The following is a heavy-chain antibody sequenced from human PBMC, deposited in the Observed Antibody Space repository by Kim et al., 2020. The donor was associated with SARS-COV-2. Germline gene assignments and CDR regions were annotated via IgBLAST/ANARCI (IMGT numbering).Heavy chain of an antibody. V-gene: IGHV3-53*01. CDR2: IYSGGST. CDR1: GFTVSSNY. J-gene: IGHJ5*02. Sequence: GGSLRLSCAASGFTVSSNYMSWVRQAPGKGLEWVSVIYSGGSTYYADSVKGRFTISRDNSKNTLYLQMNSLRAEDTAVYYCARSSSGSYWWFDPWGQGTLVTVSS. D-gene: IGHD1-26*01. CDR3: ARSSSGSYWWFDP.